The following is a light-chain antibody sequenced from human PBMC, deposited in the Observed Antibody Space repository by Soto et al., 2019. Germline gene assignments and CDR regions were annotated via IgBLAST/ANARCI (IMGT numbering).Light chain of an antibody. CDR3: CSYAGNPEV. V-gene: IGLV2-23*01. Sequence: HSVLTEPASVSGSPGQAIAISCTRTSSDVGSYNSVSWYQQHPGKAPKLMIYEGSKRPSGVSDRFSGSKSGNTASLTISGLQAEDEADYYCCSYAGNPEVFGTGTKVTVL. CDR2: EGS. J-gene: IGLJ1*01. CDR1: SSDVGSYNS.